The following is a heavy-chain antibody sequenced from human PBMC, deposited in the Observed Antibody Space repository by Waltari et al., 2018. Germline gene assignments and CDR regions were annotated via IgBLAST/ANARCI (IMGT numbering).Heavy chain of an antibody. Sequence: QLQLQESGPGLVKPSETLSLTCTVSGGSISSSSYYWGWIRQPPGKGLEWIGSIYYSGSTYCNPSLKRRVTISVYTSKNQCSLKLSPVTAADTAVYYCARDFGTTGTFDYWGQGTLVTVSS. V-gene: IGHV4-39*07. CDR1: GGSISSSSYY. J-gene: IGHJ4*02. CDR3: ARDFGTTGTFDY. CDR2: IYYSGST. D-gene: IGHD1-1*01.